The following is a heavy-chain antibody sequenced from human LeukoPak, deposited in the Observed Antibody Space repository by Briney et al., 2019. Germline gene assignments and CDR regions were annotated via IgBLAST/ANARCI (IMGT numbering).Heavy chain of an antibody. D-gene: IGHD5-12*01. Sequence: ASVKVSCKASGYTFTSYGISWVRRAPGQGLEWMGWISAYNGNTNYAQKLQGRVTMTTDTSTSTAYMELRSLRSDDTAVYYCARGAIIVATPYYFDYWGQGTLVTVSS. CDR2: ISAYNGNT. CDR3: ARGAIIVATPYYFDY. CDR1: GYTFTSYG. J-gene: IGHJ4*02. V-gene: IGHV1-18*01.